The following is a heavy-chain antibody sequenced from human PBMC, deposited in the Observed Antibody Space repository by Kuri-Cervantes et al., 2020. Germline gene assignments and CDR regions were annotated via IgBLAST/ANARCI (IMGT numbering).Heavy chain of an antibody. CDR1: GYTFTGYY. CDR2: INPNSGGT. J-gene: IGHJ4*02. V-gene: IGHV1-2*02. CDR3: ARTNVDTAMVTYYYFDY. Sequence: ASVKVSCKASGYTFTGYYMHWVRQAPGQGLEWMGWINPNSGGTNYAQKFQGRVTMTRDTSISTAYMELSRLRSEDTAVYYCARTNVDTAMVTYYYFDYWGQGTLVTVSS. D-gene: IGHD5-18*01.